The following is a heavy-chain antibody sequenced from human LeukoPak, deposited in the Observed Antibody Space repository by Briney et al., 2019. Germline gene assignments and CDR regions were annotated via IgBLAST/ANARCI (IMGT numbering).Heavy chain of an antibody. Sequence: PGGSLRLSCAASGLTFSSYAMSWVRQAPGKGLEWISYISRTGNSIYYADSVKGRFTISRDSAKNSLYLQMNSLRAEDTAVYYCVKDRYSSSWYEDFKRRSFDYWGQGTLVTVSS. D-gene: IGHD6-13*01. CDR3: VKDRYSSSWYEDFKRRSFDY. V-gene: IGHV3-48*04. CDR1: GLTFSSYA. CDR2: ISRTGNSI. J-gene: IGHJ4*02.